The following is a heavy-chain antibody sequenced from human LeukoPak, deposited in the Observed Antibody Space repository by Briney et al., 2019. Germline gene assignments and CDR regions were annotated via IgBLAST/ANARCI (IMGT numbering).Heavy chain of an antibody. Sequence: SSETLSLTCNVSSYSIRNGYYWGWVRQSPGKGLGWIGSIYYTGITYYNPSLKSRVTISIDTSKNQFSLKLTSVTATDTAVYHCARESALGVERVGGYFDYWGQGALVTVFS. J-gene: IGHJ4*02. V-gene: IGHV4-38-2*02. CDR3: ARESALGVERVGGYFDY. CDR1: SYSIRNGYY. D-gene: IGHD1-26*01. CDR2: IYYTGIT.